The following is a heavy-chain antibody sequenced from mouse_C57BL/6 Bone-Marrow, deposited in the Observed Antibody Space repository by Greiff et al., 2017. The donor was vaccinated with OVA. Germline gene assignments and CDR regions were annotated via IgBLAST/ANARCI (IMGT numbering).Heavy chain of an antibody. CDR3: ARRDYGSSYWYFDG. CDR1: GYTFTSYT. V-gene: IGHV1-4*01. Sequence: VQLQQSGAELARPGASVKMSCKASGYTFTSYTMHWVKQRPGQGLEWIGYINPSRGYPKYNQKFKDKATLTADKSSSTAYMQLSSLTSEDAAVYYCARRDYGSSYWYFDGWGTGTTVTVSS. D-gene: IGHD1-1*01. J-gene: IGHJ1*03. CDR2: INPSRGYP.